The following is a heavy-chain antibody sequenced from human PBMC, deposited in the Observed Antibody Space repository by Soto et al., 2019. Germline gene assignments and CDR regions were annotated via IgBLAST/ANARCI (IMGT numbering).Heavy chain of an antibody. CDR3: ARTLMCSGGNCSPY. Sequence: GGSLRLSCAASGFPFSNAWMSWVRQAPGEGLEWISYIHRDDGTVYYADSVKGRFTISRDNAKNSLFLQMTSLRAEDTAVYYCARTLMCSGGNCSPYWGHGTLVTGSS. J-gene: IGHJ4*01. CDR1: GFPFSNAW. CDR2: IHRDDGTV. D-gene: IGHD2-15*01. V-gene: IGHV3-48*01.